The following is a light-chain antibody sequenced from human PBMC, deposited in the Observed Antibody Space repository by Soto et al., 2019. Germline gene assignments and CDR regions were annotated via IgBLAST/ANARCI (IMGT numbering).Light chain of an antibody. J-gene: IGLJ2*01. Sequence: QSALTQPAAVSGSPGQSITISCTGTSSDVGGYNYVSWYQQHPGRAPKLMIYDVRNGPSGVSNRFSGSKSGNTASLTISGLQAEDEADYYCSSYTSSSTLVFGGGNKVTVL. CDR3: SSYTSSSTLV. V-gene: IGLV2-14*01. CDR1: SSDVGGYNY. CDR2: DVR.